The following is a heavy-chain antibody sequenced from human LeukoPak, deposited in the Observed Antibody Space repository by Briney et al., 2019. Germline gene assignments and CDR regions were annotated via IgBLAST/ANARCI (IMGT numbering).Heavy chain of an antibody. D-gene: IGHD6-13*01. J-gene: IGHJ4*02. CDR1: GGSVSSGSYY. CDR3: ARVPGYSSSWYLTPGYFDY. CDR2: IYYSGST. Sequence: SETLSLTCTVSGGSVSSGSYYWRWIRQPPGTGLEWIGYIYYSGSTNYNPSLKSRVTISVDTSKNQFSLKLSSVTAADTAVYYCARVPGYSSSWYLTPGYFDYWGQGTLVTVSS. V-gene: IGHV4-61*01.